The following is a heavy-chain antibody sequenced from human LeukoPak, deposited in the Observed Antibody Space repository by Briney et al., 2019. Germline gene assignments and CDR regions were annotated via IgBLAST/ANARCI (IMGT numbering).Heavy chain of an antibody. CDR3: ARDPSGGISHDY. J-gene: IGHJ4*02. V-gene: IGHV1-46*01. Sequence: ASVKVSCKASGYTFTSYYMHWVRQAPGEGLEWMGIINPSGGSTSYAQKFQGRVTMTRDTSTSTVYMELSSLRSEDTGVYYCARDPSGGISHDYSGQGSLVTVSS. CDR2: INPSGGST. D-gene: IGHD2-15*01. CDR1: GYTFTSYY.